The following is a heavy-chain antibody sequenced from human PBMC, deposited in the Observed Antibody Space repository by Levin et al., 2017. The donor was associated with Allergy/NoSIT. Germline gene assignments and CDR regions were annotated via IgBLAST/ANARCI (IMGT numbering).Heavy chain of an antibody. CDR2: ISESSTNI. D-gene: IGHD1-14*01. CDR3: ARVGMTEGDY. J-gene: IGHJ4*02. V-gene: IGHV3-48*02. Sequence: PGGSLRLSCAASGFTFSSYSMNWVRQAPGKGLEWVSYISESSTNIYYADSVKGRLTVSRDNAKNSLFLQMNSLRDEDTAVYYCARVGMTEGDYWGQGTLVTVSS. CDR1: GFTFSSYS.